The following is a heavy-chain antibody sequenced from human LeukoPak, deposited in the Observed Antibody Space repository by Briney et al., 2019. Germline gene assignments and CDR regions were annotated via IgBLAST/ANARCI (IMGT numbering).Heavy chain of an antibody. Sequence: GGSLRLSCAASGFTFSSYGMHWVRQAPGKGLEWVSSISGSGSGGSTYYADSVKGRFTISRDNSKNTLYLQMNSLRAEDTAIYYCARDERLLSFLKWGQGTLVTVSS. CDR1: GFTFSSYG. V-gene: IGHV3-23*01. CDR2: ISGSGSGGST. J-gene: IGHJ4*02. D-gene: IGHD3-3*01. CDR3: ARDERLLSFLK.